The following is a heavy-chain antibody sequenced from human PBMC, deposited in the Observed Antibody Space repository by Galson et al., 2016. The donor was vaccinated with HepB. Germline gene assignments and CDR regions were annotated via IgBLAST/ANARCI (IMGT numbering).Heavy chain of an antibody. D-gene: IGHD1-7*01. CDR3: ARRTRYNWNYGSFYYGMDV. V-gene: IGHV4-34*01. CDR2: INHRGST. J-gene: IGHJ6*02. CDR1: GGSFSNYY. Sequence: ETLSLTCAVYGGSFSNYYWSWLRQPPGKGLEWIGEINHRGSTNYNPSLESRVTISVDTSKNQFSLRLSSVTAADTAVYYCARRTRYNWNYGSFYYGMDVWGQGTTVTVSS.